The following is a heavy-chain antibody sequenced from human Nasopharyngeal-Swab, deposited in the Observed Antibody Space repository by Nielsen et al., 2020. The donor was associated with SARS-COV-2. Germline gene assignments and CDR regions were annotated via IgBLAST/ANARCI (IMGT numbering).Heavy chain of an antibody. J-gene: IGHJ6*02. CDR3: AKEINNFDYYYYTMAV. CDR1: GFTFDDDA. Sequence: LKIACAATGFTFDDDAMHWVRQGPGKGLEWVSSITWNSDRVYADSVKDRFTIPRDNAKNCLYLQMNSLGPEDTALYYCAKEINNFDYYYYTMAVGGQGTTLTVSS. D-gene: IGHD3-3*02. V-gene: IGHV3-9*01. CDR2: ITWNSDR.